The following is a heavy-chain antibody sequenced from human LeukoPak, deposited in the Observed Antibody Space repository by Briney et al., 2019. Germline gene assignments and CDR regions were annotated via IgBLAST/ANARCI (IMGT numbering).Heavy chain of an antibody. CDR3: ARRKKVRVVVPAARDYYYYMDV. CDR2: MNPNSGNT. Sequence: ASVKVSCKASGYTFTGYYMHWVRQAPGQGLEWMGWMNPNSGNTGYAQKFQGRVTITRNTPISTAYMELSSLRSEDTAVYYCARRKKVRVVVPAARDYYYYMDVWGKGTTVTVSS. CDR1: GYTFTGYY. V-gene: IGHV1-8*03. D-gene: IGHD2-2*01. J-gene: IGHJ6*03.